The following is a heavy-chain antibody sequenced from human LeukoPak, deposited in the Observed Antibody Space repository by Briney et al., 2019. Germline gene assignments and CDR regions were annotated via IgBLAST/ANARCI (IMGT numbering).Heavy chain of an antibody. J-gene: IGHJ4*02. CDR1: GGTFSSYA. V-gene: IGHV1-69*05. CDR3: VIFMGEYSSGWALDY. CDR2: IIPIFGTA. D-gene: IGHD6-19*01. Sequence: GASVKVSCKASGGTFSSYAISWVRQAPGQGLEWMGGIIPIFGTANYAQKFQGRVTITTDESTSTAYMELSSLRSEDTAVYYCVIFMGEYSSGWALDYWGQGTLVTVSS.